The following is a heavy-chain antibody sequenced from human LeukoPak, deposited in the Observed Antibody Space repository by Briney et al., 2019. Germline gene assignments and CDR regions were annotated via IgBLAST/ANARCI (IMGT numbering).Heavy chain of an antibody. CDR2: IYPGDSDT. D-gene: IGHD4-17*01. V-gene: IGHV5-51*01. CDR1: GYSFTSYW. Sequence: GEALKISCKGSGYSFTSYWIGWVRQMPGKGLEWMGIIYPGDSDTRYSPSFQGQVTISADKSISTAYLQWSSLKASDTAMYYCARNTPDYGDYVPFDYWGQGTLVTVSS. CDR3: ARNTPDYGDYVPFDY. J-gene: IGHJ4*02.